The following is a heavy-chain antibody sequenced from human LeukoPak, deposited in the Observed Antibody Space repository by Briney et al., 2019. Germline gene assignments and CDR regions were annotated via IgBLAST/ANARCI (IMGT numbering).Heavy chain of an antibody. V-gene: IGHV1-46*01. CDR2: INPSGGST. Sequence: ASVKVSCKASGYTFTSYYMHWVRQAPGQGLEWMGIINPSGGSTSYAQKFQGRVTMTRDTSTSTVYMELSSLRSEDTAVYYCARAGDFWSGYYTEYYGMDVWGQGTTVTVSS. CDR1: GYTFTSYY. CDR3: ARAGDFWSGYYTEYYGMDV. D-gene: IGHD3-3*01. J-gene: IGHJ6*02.